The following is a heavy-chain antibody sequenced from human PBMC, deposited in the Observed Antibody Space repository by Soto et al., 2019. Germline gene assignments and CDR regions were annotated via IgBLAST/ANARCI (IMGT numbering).Heavy chain of an antibody. CDR1: GFSFSSCS. CDR2: ISPGSSTT. CDR3: AKDGGWVTSRYYFDY. D-gene: IGHD4-17*01. Sequence: GGSLRLSCAASGFSFSSCSMNWVRQAPGKGLEWVSYISPGSSTTYYADSVKGRFTISRDNSKNSLYLQMNSLRDDDTAVYYCAKDGGWVTSRYYFDYWGQGTLVTVSS. V-gene: IGHV3-48*02. J-gene: IGHJ4*02.